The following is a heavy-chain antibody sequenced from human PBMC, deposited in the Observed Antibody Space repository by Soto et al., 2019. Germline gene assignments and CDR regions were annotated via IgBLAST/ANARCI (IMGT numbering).Heavy chain of an antibody. Sequence: EVQLSESGGGLVQPGGSLRLSCGGAGFTFSGSAVSWVHQAPGRGLEWVSGISGGGSTEYADSVKGRFGISRDNSKDTVYLYMNSLRDDDTAVYYCARQKGDIVARPPDHWGQGILVTVSS. J-gene: IGHJ4*02. CDR2: ISGGGST. V-gene: IGHV3-23*01. CDR3: ARQKGDIVARPPDH. CDR1: GFTFSGSA. D-gene: IGHD5-12*01.